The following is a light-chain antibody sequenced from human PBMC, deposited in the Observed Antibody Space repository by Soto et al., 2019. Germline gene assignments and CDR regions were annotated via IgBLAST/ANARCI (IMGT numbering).Light chain of an antibody. V-gene: IGLV2-11*01. CDR3: CSYAGTYIYV. CDR2: DVT. J-gene: IGLJ1*01. Sequence: QSALTQPRSVSGSPGQSVTISCTGTSSDVGNYNYVSWYQQHPGKAPKLMIYDVTQRPSGVPDRFSGSKSGNTASLTISGLQAEDEADYYCCSYAGTYIYVFGSGTKPPS. CDR1: SSDVGNYNY.